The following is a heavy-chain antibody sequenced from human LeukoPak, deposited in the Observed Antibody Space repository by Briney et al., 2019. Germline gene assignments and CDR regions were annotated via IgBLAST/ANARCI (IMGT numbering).Heavy chain of an antibody. J-gene: IGHJ4*02. CDR2: IKSKTDGGTT. CDR3: SAGSPFDY. V-gene: IGHV3-15*01. Sequence: GSLTLSCAASGFTFSNAWMSWLGQAPAKGLEWVGRIKSKTDGGTTDYAAPVKGRFTISRDDSKNTLYLQMNSLKTEDTAVYYCSAGSPFDYWGQGILVTVSS. D-gene: IGHD3-10*01. CDR1: GFTFSNAW.